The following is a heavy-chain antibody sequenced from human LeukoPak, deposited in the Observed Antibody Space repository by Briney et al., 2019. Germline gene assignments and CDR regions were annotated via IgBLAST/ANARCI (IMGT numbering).Heavy chain of an antibody. J-gene: IGHJ4*02. Sequence: SETLSLTCTVSNGSVSSVSYYWSWIRQPAGKGLEWIGRIYFSGSTNYNPSLKSRVTISVDTSKNQFSLKLSSVTAADTAVYYCARDYGGSYYYFDYWGQGTLVTVSS. CDR3: ARDYGGSYYYFDY. D-gene: IGHD1-26*01. V-gene: IGHV4-61*10. CDR2: IYFSGST. CDR1: NGSVSSVSYY.